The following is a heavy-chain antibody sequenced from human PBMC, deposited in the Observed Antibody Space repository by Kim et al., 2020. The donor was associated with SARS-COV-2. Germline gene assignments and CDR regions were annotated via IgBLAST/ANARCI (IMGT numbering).Heavy chain of an antibody. CDR2: IIGSGHIA. CDR3: ATADFWSGYFDDY. J-gene: IGHJ4*02. CDR1: GFSFGTYP. V-gene: IGHV3-23*01. D-gene: IGHD3-3*01. Sequence: GGSLRLSCAASGFSFGTYPMSWVRQSPGKGLEWVSAIIGSGHIAYYADSVKGRFTISRDNVKNTLYLQLNNLRAEDTALYYCATADFWSGYFDDYWGQGT.